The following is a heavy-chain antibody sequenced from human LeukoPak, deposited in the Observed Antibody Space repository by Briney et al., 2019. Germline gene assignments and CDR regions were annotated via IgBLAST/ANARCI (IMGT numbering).Heavy chain of an antibody. D-gene: IGHD3-10*01. CDR3: ARGAYGSTNYNWFDP. CDR2: IYTSGST. J-gene: IGHJ5*02. CDR1: GGSVSSGSYY. Sequence: SETLSLTCTVSGGSVSSGSYYWSWIRQPAGKGLEWIGRIYTSGSTNYNPSLKSRVTISVDTSKNQFSLKLSSVTAPDTAVYYCARGAYGSTNYNWFDPWGQGTLVTVSS. V-gene: IGHV4-61*02.